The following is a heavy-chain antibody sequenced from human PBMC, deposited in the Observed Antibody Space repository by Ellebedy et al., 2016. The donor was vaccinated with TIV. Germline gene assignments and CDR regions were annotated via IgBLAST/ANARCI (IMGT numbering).Heavy chain of an antibody. Sequence: MPSETLSLTCAVYGASFSNYYWSWIRQTPDKGLEWIGEINHGGSTDYNPSLNSRVTISVDTSKNHFSLKLRSVTAADTAVYFCARGRDDYIWGSFGNWGQGTLVTVSS. CDR2: INHGGST. D-gene: IGHD3-16*01. CDR3: ARGRDDYIWGSFGN. V-gene: IGHV4-34*01. J-gene: IGHJ4*02. CDR1: GASFSNYY.